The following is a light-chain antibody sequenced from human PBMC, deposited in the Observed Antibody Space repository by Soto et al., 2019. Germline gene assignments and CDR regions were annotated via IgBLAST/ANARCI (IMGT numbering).Light chain of an antibody. Sequence: EIVLTQSPGTLSLSPGERATLSCRASQSIASTYLAWYQQKLGQAPRLLIYGASSRATGIPDRFSGSGSGTDFTLTISRLEPEDFAVYYCQQYGSSPPYSFGQGTKLEI. V-gene: IGKV3-20*01. CDR1: QSIASTY. J-gene: IGKJ2*01. CDR2: GAS. CDR3: QQYGSSPPYS.